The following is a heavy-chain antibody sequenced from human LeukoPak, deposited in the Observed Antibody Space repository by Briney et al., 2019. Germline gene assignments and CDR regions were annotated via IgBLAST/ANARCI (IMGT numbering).Heavy chain of an antibody. CDR2: IIPIFGTA. V-gene: IGHV1-69*05. J-gene: IGHJ4*02. D-gene: IGHD1-26*01. CDR3: ARIGNIVGATSFDY. Sequence: ASVKVSCKASGGTFSSYAISWVRQAPGQGLEWMGGIIPIFGTANYAQKFQGRVTITTDESTSTAYMELSSLRSEDTAVYYCARIGNIVGATSFDYWGQGTLVTVSS. CDR1: GGTFSSYA.